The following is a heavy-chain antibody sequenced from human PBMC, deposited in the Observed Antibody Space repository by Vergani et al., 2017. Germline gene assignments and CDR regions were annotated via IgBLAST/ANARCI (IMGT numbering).Heavy chain of an antibody. J-gene: IGHJ4*02. CDR3: ASPLNWNSVVDY. CDR2: IYYSGST. Sequence: QLQLQESGPGLVKPSETLSLTCTVSGGSISSSSYYWGWIRKPPGKGLEWIGSIYYSGSTYYNPSLKSRVTISVDTSKNQFSLKLSSVTAADTAVYYCASPLNWNSVVDYWGQGTLVTVSS. V-gene: IGHV4-39*01. CDR1: GGSISSSSYY. D-gene: IGHD1-7*01.